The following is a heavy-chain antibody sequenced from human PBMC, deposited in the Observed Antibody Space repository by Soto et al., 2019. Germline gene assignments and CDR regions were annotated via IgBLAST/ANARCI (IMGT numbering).Heavy chain of an antibody. CDR2: IYYSGST. CDR1: GGSISSSSYY. Sequence: PSETLSLTCTVSGGSISSSSYYWGWIRQPTGKGLEWIGSIYYSGSTYYNPSLKSRVTISVDTSKNQFSLKLSSVTAADTAVYYCARSIAARPPYYYYYGMDVWGQGTTVTV. J-gene: IGHJ6*02. CDR3: ARSIAARPPYYYYYGMDV. V-gene: IGHV4-39*01. D-gene: IGHD6-6*01.